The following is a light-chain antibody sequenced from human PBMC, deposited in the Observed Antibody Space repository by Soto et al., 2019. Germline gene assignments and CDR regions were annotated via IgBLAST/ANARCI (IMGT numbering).Light chain of an antibody. CDR3: QTWASSIVV. Sequence: SYELTQPPSVSVSPGQTASITCSGDKLGHKYVSWYQQKPGHSPILVIYQDSKRPSGIPERVSDSNSGSTATLTISETQAMDEADYYCQTWASSIVVFGGGTKLTVL. J-gene: IGLJ2*01. CDR2: QDS. CDR1: KLGHKY. V-gene: IGLV3-1*01.